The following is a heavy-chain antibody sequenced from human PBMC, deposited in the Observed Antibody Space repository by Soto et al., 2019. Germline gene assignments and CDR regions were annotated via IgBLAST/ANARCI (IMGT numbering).Heavy chain of an antibody. CDR2: IYYSGST. V-gene: IGHV4-59*01. CDR3: ARDLSLDV. CDR1: GHSITSYY. Sequence: SDTLSLTCAINGHSITSYYWSWIRQPPGKGLEWIGYIYYSGSTNYNPSLKSRVTISVDTSKNQFSLKLSSVTAADTAVYYCARDLSLDVWGKGTTVT. J-gene: IGHJ6*03.